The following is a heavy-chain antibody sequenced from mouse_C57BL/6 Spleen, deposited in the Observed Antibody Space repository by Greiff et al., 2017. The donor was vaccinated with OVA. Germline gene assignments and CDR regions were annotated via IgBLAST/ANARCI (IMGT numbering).Heavy chain of an antibody. CDR1: GFTFSDYG. CDR2: ISSGSSTI. D-gene: IGHD1-1*01. CDR3: ARRGHYYGSSYRYFDV. Sequence: EVHLVESGGGLVKPGGSLKLSCAASGFTFSDYGMHWVRQAPEKGLEWVAYISSGSSTIYYADTVKGRFTISRDNAKNTLFLQRTSLRSEDTAMYYCARRGHYYGSSYRYFDVWGTGTTVTVSS. V-gene: IGHV5-17*01. J-gene: IGHJ1*03.